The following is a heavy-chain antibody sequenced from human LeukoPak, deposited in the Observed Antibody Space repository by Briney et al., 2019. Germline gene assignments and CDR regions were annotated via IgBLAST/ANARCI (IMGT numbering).Heavy chain of an antibody. V-gene: IGHV3-21*01. CDR3: ARGEEITIFGVVTYGMDV. D-gene: IGHD3-3*01. Sequence: GGSLRLSCAASGFTFSSYSMNWVRQAPGKGLEWVSSISSSSSYIYYADSVKGRFTISRDNAKNSLYLQMNSLRAEDTAVYYCARGEEITIFGVVTYGMDVWGQGTTVTVSS. CDR2: ISSSSSYI. CDR1: GFTFSSYS. J-gene: IGHJ6*02.